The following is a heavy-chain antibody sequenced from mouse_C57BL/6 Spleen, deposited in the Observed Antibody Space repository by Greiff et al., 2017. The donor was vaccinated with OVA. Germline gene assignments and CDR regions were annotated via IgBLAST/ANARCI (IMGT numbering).Heavy chain of an antibody. CDR1: GYTFTDYY. CDR2: INPNNGGT. D-gene: IGHD1-1*01. CDR3: AKGFITTGVAYYFDY. V-gene: IGHV1-26*01. Sequence: EVQLQQSGPELVKPGASVKISCKASGYTFTDYYMNWVKQSHGKSLEWIGDINPNNGGTSYNQKFKGKATLTVDKSSSTAYMELRSLTSEDSAVYYCAKGFITTGVAYYFDYWGQGTTLTVSS. J-gene: IGHJ2*01.